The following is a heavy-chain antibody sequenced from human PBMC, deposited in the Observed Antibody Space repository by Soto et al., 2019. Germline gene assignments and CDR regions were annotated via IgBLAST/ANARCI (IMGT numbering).Heavy chain of an antibody. V-gene: IGHV2-26*01. Sequence: SGPTLVNPPETLTLTCTVSGFSLSTGRMGVRWIRQPPGKALEWLAHIFSDNERSYSTSMQGRLTISKDPSGSQVVLSMTNLDPVDTGTYYCVRMNADSYQFYDAMDVWGQGTTVTVSS. CDR3: VRMNADSYQFYDAMDV. D-gene: IGHD5-12*01. CDR1: GFSLSTGRMG. J-gene: IGHJ6*02. CDR2: IFSDNER.